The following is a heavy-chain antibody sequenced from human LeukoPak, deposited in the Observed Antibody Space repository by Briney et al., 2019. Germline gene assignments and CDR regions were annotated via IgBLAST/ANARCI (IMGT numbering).Heavy chain of an antibody. J-gene: IGHJ5*02. V-gene: IGHV1-18*01. CDR1: GYTFTTYG. D-gene: IGHD3-22*01. CDR3: ARVHPGYYYDSSGYYYANWFDP. CDR2: ISTFNENT. Sequence: ASVKVSCKTSGYTFTTYGINWVRQAPGQGLEWMGWISTFNENTNYAQKLQGRVTMTTDTSTSTAYMELRSLRSDDTAVYYCARVHPGYYYDSSGYYYANWFDPWGQGTLVTVSS.